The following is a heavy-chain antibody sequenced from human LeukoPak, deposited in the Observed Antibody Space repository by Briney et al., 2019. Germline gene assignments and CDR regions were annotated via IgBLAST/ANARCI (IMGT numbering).Heavy chain of an antibody. CDR2: IYYRGNT. V-gene: IGHV4-59*12. CDR3: ARERTEDYFDY. CDR1: GGSISDYH. J-gene: IGHJ4*02. Sequence: SETLSLTCTVSGGSISDYHWSWIRQPPGKGLEWIGYIYYRGNTNYNPSLKSRVTISVDTSKNQFSLKLRSVTAADTAVYYCARERTEDYFDYWGQGILVTVSS.